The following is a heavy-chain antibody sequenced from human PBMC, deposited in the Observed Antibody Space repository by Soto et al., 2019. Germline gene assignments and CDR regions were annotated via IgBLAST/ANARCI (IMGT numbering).Heavy chain of an antibody. Sequence: QLHLVQSGAVVKKPGASVTVSCSASGYPVTAYYMHWVRQAPGRGLEWMGGINPATGAAKYTQTFQGRVTVTRDTSPSTVFMELGGLTSEDTPVFYCARGGGVGVAGSAAFDMWGQGTLVTVSS. D-gene: IGHD3-3*01. V-gene: IGHV1-2*02. CDR3: ARGGGVGVAGSAAFDM. J-gene: IGHJ3*02. CDR1: GYPVTAYY. CDR2: INPATGAA.